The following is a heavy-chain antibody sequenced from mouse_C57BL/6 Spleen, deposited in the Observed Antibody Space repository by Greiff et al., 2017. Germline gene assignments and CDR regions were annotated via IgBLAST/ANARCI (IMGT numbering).Heavy chain of an antibody. V-gene: IGHV1-42*01. J-gene: IGHJ4*01. D-gene: IGHD3-1*01. CDR2: INPSTGGT. CDR1: GYSFTGYY. Sequence: EVQLQESGPELVKPGASVKISCKASGYSFTGYYMNWVKQSPEKSLEWIGEINPSTGGTTYNQKFKAKATLTVDKSSSTAYMQLKSLTSEDSAVYYCARSGDHYAMDYWGQGTSVTVSS. CDR3: ARSGDHYAMDY.